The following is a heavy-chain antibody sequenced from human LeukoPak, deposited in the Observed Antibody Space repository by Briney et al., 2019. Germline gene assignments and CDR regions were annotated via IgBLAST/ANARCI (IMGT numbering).Heavy chain of an antibody. J-gene: IGHJ4*02. D-gene: IGHD5-18*01. CDR2: ISSSGSYI. CDR1: GFTFNSYS. Sequence: GGSLRLSCAASGFTFNSYSMNWVRQAPGKGLGWVSSISSSGSYIYYADSVKGRFTISRDNAKNSLYLQMNSLRAEDTAIYYCARGFVDTAMVRAAGGYWGQGTLVTVSS. V-gene: IGHV3-21*01. CDR3: ARGFVDTAMVRAAGGY.